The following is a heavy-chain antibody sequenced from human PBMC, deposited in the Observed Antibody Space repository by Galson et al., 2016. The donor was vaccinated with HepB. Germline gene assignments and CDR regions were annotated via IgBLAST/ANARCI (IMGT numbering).Heavy chain of an antibody. J-gene: IGHJ6*02. Sequence: SLRLSCAASGFTFSSYGMYWVRQAPGKGLEWVAVISHAGSKKYYADSVKGRFTISSDNSKNTPYLQMSSLRAEDTAVYYCAKDEFLEGDYYYYGMDVWGQGTTVTVSS. D-gene: IGHD3-3*01. CDR3: AKDEFLEGDYYYYGMDV. CDR2: ISHAGSKK. CDR1: GFTFSSYG. V-gene: IGHV3-30*18.